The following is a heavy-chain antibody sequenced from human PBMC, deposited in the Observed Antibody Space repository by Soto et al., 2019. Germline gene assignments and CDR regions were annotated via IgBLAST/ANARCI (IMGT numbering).Heavy chain of an antibody. Sequence: SQTLSLTCVISGDSVSSNSAAWNWIRQSPSRGLEWLGRTYYRSKWYNDYAVSVKSRITINPDTSKNQFSLQLNSVTPEDTAVYYCAVTGPVMDAFDIWGQGTMVTVSS. CDR3: AVTGPVMDAFDI. V-gene: IGHV6-1*01. CDR2: TYYRSKWYN. CDR1: GDSVSSNSAA. D-gene: IGHD2-21*01. J-gene: IGHJ3*02.